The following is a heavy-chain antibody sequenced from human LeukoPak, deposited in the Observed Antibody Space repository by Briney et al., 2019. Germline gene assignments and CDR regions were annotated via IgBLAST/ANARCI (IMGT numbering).Heavy chain of an antibody. CDR2: INPSGVTT. J-gene: IGHJ3*02. Sequence: ASVKVSCKASGNTFTDYYMHWVRQAPGQGLEWMGIINPSGVTTNYAQKFRGRITMTRDTSTSTVYMELSSLRSEDTAVYYCARGGIFSISYYHSSGKPPPLNAFDTWGQGTMVTVSS. V-gene: IGHV1-46*01. D-gene: IGHD3-22*01. CDR1: GNTFTDYY. CDR3: ARGGIFSISYYHSSGKPPPLNAFDT.